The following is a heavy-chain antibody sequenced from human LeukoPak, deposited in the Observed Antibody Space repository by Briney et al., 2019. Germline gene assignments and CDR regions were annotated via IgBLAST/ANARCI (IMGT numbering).Heavy chain of an antibody. J-gene: IGHJ2*01. CDR1: GFSLSTSGVG. Sequence: SGPTLVKPTQTLTLTCTFSGFSLSTSGVGVGWIRQPPGKALEWLALIYWDDDKRYSPSLKSRLTITKDTSKNQVVLTMTNMDPVDTATYYCAHSRNSGWDPGLGYFDLWGRGTLVTVSS. V-gene: IGHV2-5*02. D-gene: IGHD6-19*01. CDR3: AHSRNSGWDPGLGYFDL. CDR2: IYWDDDK.